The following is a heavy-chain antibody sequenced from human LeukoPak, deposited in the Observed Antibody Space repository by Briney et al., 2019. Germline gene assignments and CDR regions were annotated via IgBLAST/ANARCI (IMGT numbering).Heavy chain of an antibody. J-gene: IGHJ4*02. D-gene: IGHD3-10*01. CDR3: ARVRRAIIDF. CDR1: GDSVSGNSVA. V-gene: IGHV6-1*01. Sequence: SQTLSLTCAIFGDSVSGNSVAWNWIRQSPSRGLEWLGRTYYRSKWYNDYAVSVKSRITINPDTSKNQFSLQLNSVTPEDTAVYYCARVRRAIIDFWGQGTLVTVSS. CDR2: TYYRSKWYN.